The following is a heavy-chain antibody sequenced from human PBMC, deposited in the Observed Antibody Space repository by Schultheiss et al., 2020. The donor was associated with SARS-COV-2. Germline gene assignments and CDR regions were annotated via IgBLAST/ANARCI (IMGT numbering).Heavy chain of an antibody. Sequence: SETLSLTCAVYGGSFSGYYWSWIRQPPGKGLEWIGEINHSGSTNYNPSLKSRVTILVDTSKNQFSLMLSSVTAADTAVYYCARGHGAVTTENDGVDVWGQGTTVTVSS. J-gene: IGHJ6*02. V-gene: IGHV4-34*01. CDR3: ARGHGAVTTENDGVDV. CDR1: GGSFSGYY. D-gene: IGHD4-17*01. CDR2: INHSGST.